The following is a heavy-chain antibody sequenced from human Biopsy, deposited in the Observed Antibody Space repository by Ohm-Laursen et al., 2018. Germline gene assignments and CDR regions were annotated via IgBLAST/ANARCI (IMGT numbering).Heavy chain of an antibody. V-gene: IGHV1-69*01. D-gene: IGHD1-26*01. J-gene: IGHJ4*02. CDR2: IIPMFGTA. CDR1: GGTFIKYA. CDR3: ARGPHSGSHSGFDY. Sequence: PSEKVSRKAYGGTFIKYAISWARQPPGQGIEWKGGIIPMFGTANHAQMFQGRVTISADESTSTSYMELSSLTTEDSSIYYCARGPHSGSHSGFDYWGRGTLVTVSS.